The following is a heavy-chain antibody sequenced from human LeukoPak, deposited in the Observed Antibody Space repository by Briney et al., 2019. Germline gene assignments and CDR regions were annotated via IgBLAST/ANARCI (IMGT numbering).Heavy chain of an antibody. CDR2: ISWNSSSI. V-gene: IGHV3-9*01. D-gene: IGHD6-13*01. Sequence: GGSLRLSCAASGFTFSSYAMSWVHQAPGKGLEWVSGISWNSSSIGYADSVKGRFTISRDNAKNSLYLQMNSLRAEDTALYYCAKDVAAAGTDAFDIWGQGTMVTVSS. CDR1: GFTFSSYA. CDR3: AKDVAAAGTDAFDI. J-gene: IGHJ3*02.